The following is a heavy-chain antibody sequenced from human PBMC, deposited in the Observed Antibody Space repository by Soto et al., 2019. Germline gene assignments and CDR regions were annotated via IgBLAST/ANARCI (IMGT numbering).Heavy chain of an antibody. J-gene: IGHJ4*02. D-gene: IGHD6-13*01. CDR3: ARSETQYSSSWSYLDY. CDR1: GYSFTSYW. CDR2: IDPSDSYT. V-gene: IGHV5-10-1*01. Sequence: PGESLKISCKGSGYSFTSYWISWVRQMPGKGLEWMGRIDPSDSYTNYSPSFQGHVTISADKSISTAYLQWSSLKASDTAMYYCARSETQYSSSWSYLDYWGQGTLVTVS.